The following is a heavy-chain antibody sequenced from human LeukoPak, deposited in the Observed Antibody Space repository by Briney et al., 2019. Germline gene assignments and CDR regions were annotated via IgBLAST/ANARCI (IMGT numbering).Heavy chain of an antibody. CDR2: ISGSGGST. CDR3: AKAVLRSQKPGD. CDR1: GFTFSSYA. Sequence: GGSLRLSCAASGFTFSSYAMSWVRQAPGKGLEWVSAISGSGGSTYYADSVKGRFTISRDNSRNTLYLQMNSLRAEDTAVYYCAKAVLRSQKPGDWGQGTLVTVSS. J-gene: IGHJ4*02. V-gene: IGHV3-23*01. D-gene: IGHD3-3*01.